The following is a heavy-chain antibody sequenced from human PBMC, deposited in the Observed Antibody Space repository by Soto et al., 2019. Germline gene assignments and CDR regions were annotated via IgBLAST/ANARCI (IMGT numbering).Heavy chain of an antibody. V-gene: IGHV3-21*01. D-gene: IGHD6-13*01. CDR1: GFTFGSYS. CDR3: ARAAAGAFDI. CDR2: ISSSSSYI. Sequence: XVSLRLSCAASGFTFGSYSMNWVRQAPGNGLEWVSSISSSSSYIYYADSVKGRFTISRDNAKNSLYLQMNSLRAEDTAVYYCARAAAGAFDIWGQGTMVTVSS. J-gene: IGHJ3*02.